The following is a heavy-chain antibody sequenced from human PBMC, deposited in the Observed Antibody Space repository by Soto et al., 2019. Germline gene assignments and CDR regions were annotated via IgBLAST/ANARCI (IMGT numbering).Heavy chain of an antibody. Sequence: SETLSLTCTVSGGSISSYYWSWIRQPPGKGLEWIGYIYYSGSTNYNPSLKSRVTISVDTSKNQFSLKLSSVTAADTAVYYCARTACSGGSCYPRYNWFDPWGQGTLVTVSS. J-gene: IGHJ5*02. V-gene: IGHV4-59*01. CDR1: GGSISSYY. CDR2: IYYSGST. CDR3: ARTACSGGSCYPRYNWFDP. D-gene: IGHD2-15*01.